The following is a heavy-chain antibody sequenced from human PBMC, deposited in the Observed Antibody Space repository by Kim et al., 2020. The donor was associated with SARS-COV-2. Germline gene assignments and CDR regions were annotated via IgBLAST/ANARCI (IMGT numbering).Heavy chain of an antibody. V-gene: IGHV3-53*01. CDR1: GFTVSSNY. Sequence: GGSLRRSCAASGFTVSSNYMSWVRQAPGKGLEWVSVIYSGGSTYYADSVKGRFTISRDNSKNTLYLQMNSLRAEDTAVYYCARDWAKYYDILTGSSGVGWFDPWGQGTLVTVSS. CDR3: ARDWAKYYDILTGSSGVGWFDP. CDR2: IYSGGST. D-gene: IGHD3-9*01. J-gene: IGHJ5*02.